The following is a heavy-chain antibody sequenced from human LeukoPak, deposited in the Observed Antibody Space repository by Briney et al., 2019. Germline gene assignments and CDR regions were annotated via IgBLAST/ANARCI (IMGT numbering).Heavy chain of an antibody. CDR3: SRLSGVIGGSK. CDR1: GFTFSSYW. D-gene: IGHD3-16*01. Sequence: PGGSLRLSCAASGFTFSSYWMHWVRQAPGKGLVWVSSIYIDGSVEYADSVKGRFTISRDNAKNTLSLQMNSLRGEDTAIYYCSRLSGVIGGSKWGQGTLVTVSS. V-gene: IGHV3-74*01. J-gene: IGHJ4*02. CDR2: IYIDGSVE.